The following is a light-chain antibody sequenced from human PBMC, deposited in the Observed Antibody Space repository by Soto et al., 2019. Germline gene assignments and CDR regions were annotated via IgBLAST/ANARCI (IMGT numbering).Light chain of an antibody. V-gene: IGLV1-47*01. J-gene: IGLJ3*02. CDR2: RNS. CDR3: ETWDDSLSGPV. CDR1: SSNIGSNY. Sequence: QSVLTQPPSASGTPGQRVTISCSGSSSNIGSNYVYWYQQPPGTAPKLLIYRNSERPSGVPDRFSGSKSGTSASLAISGLRSEDEGDYYCETWDDSLSGPVFGGGTKLTV.